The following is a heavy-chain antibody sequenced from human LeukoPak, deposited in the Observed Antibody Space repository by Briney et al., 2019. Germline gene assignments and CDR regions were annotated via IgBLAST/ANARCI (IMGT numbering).Heavy chain of an antibody. V-gene: IGHV1-69*04. J-gene: IGHJ4*02. CDR3: ARGVSSWYKDPFDY. Sequence: ASVKVSCKASRGTFSKYAISWVRQAPGQGLEWMGRIIPILNITHYAQKFQGRVTIAADKSTSTTYMELSSLRSEDTAVYYCARGVSSWYKDPFDYWGQGTLVTVSS. CDR2: IIPILNIT. D-gene: IGHD6-13*01. CDR1: RGTFSKYA.